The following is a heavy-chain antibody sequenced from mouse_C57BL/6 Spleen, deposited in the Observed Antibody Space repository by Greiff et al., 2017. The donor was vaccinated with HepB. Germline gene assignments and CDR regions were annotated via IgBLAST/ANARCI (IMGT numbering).Heavy chain of an antibody. CDR1: GYTFTSYW. J-gene: IGHJ2*01. Sequence: VQLQQSGTVLARPGASVKMSCKTSGYTFTSYWMHWVKQRPGQGLEWIGAIYPGNSDTSYNQKFKGKAKLTAVTSASTAYMELSSLTNEDSAVYYCTRVVATPYYFDYWGQGTTLTVSS. CDR2: IYPGNSDT. V-gene: IGHV1-5*01. D-gene: IGHD1-1*01. CDR3: TRVVATPYYFDY.